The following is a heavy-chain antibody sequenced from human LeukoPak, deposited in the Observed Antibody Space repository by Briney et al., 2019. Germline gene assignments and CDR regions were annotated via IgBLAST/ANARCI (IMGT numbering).Heavy chain of an antibody. V-gene: IGHV3-15*01. Sequence: SGGPLRLSRAASGITFSNAWMSWVRQAPGKGLEWVGCIKSTTDGRTKDYAAPVKGRFTIARDDSKTTLHLQMDSLKTEDTDVYYCATSYYDSSGYRHWGQGTLVTVS. CDR2: IKSTTDGRTK. J-gene: IGHJ4*02. CDR3: ATSYYDSSGYRH. D-gene: IGHD3-22*01. CDR1: GITFSNAW.